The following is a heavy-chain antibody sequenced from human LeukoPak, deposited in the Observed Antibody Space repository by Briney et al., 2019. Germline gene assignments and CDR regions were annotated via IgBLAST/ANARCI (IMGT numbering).Heavy chain of an antibody. D-gene: IGHD1-26*01. V-gene: IGHV3-23*01. Sequence: PGGSLRLSCAASGFTFSTYAMSWVRQAPGKGLEWVSVISGSGGSTYYADSVKGRFTISRDNSKNTLYLQMNSLRAEDTAVYYCAKDEAFPIPWELPLDYWGQGTLVTVSS. CDR3: AKDEAFPIPWELPLDY. CDR1: GFTFSTYA. CDR2: ISGSGGST. J-gene: IGHJ4*02.